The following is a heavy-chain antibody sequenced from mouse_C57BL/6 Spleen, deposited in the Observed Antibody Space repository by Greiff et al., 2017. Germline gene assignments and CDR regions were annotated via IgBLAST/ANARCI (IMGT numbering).Heavy chain of an antibody. V-gene: IGHV1-12*01. CDR2: IYPGNGDP. Sequence: LQQSGAELVRPGASVKMSCKASGYTFTSYNMHWVKQTPRQGLEWIGAIYPGNGDPSYNQKFKGKATLTVDKSSSTAYMQISSLTSEDSAAYFCASYYDGDMDYWGQGTSVTVSS. J-gene: IGHJ4*01. D-gene: IGHD1-1*01. CDR1: GYTFTSYN. CDR3: ASYYDGDMDY.